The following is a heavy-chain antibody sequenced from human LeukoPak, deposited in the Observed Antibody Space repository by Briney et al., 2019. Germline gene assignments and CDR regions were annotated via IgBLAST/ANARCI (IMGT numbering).Heavy chain of an antibody. Sequence: PGGSLRLSCAASGFIVSNNYMNWVRQAPGKGLEWVSIIYSGGGTYYADSVKGRFTISRDNSKNTLYLQMKSLRADDTAVYYCARGCYYERSGYCPFDYWGPGTLVTVSS. V-gene: IGHV3-53*01. D-gene: IGHD3-22*01. CDR3: ARGCYYERSGYCPFDY. CDR2: IYSGGGT. J-gene: IGHJ4*02. CDR1: GFIVSNNY.